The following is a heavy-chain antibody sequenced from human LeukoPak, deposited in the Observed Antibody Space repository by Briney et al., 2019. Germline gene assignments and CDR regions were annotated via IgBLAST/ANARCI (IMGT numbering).Heavy chain of an antibody. V-gene: IGHV3-48*02. Sequence: PGGSLRLSCSASGFTFSSYVMHWVRQAPGKGLEWVSYISSSGSTIYYADSVKGRFTISRDNAKNSLYLQMNSLRDEDTALYYCARDVFYAFDIWGLGTVVTVSS. J-gene: IGHJ3*02. CDR2: ISSSGSTI. CDR3: ARDVFYAFDI. CDR1: GFTFSSYV. D-gene: IGHD5/OR15-5a*01.